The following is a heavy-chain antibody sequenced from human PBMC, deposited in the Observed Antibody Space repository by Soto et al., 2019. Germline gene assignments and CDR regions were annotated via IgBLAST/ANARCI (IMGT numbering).Heavy chain of an antibody. CDR1: GGTFSSYT. Sequence: QVQLVQSGAEVKKPGSSVKVSCKASGGTFSSYTISWVRQAPGQGLEWMGRIIPILGIANHAQKFQGRVTITADKSTSTAYMELSSLRSEDTAVYYCARDGVEGYCSGGSCFNDYWGQGTLVTVSS. D-gene: IGHD2-15*01. CDR3: ARDGVEGYCSGGSCFNDY. CDR2: IIPILGIA. V-gene: IGHV1-69*08. J-gene: IGHJ4*02.